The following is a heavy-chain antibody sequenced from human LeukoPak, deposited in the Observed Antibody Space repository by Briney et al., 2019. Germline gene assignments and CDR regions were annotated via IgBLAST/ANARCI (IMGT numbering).Heavy chain of an antibody. D-gene: IGHD6-13*01. CDR2: ISGSGGST. J-gene: IGHJ6*03. CDR3: AKITYKPEAAAGHPRLYYYYYYMDV. Sequence: QPGGSLRLSCAASGFTFSSYAMSWVRQAPGKGLEWVSAISGSGGSTYYADSVKGRFTISRDNSKNTLYLQMNSLRAEDTAVYYCAKITYKPEAAAGHPRLYYYYYYMDVWGKGTTVTVSS. CDR1: GFTFSSYA. V-gene: IGHV3-23*01.